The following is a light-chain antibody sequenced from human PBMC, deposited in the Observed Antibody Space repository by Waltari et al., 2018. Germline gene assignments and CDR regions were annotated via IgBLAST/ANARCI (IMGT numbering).Light chain of an antibody. J-gene: IGKJ1*01. Sequence: EIMMTQSPATLSVSPGDRATLSCRASQNIYTNLAWYQQKPGQTPRLLIYGASTRPTGIPARFSGSGSGTEFTLTINSLQSEDFAVYYCQQYNSWLTWTFGQGP. CDR2: GAS. CDR3: QQYNSWLTWT. CDR1: QNIYTN. V-gene: IGKV3-15*01.